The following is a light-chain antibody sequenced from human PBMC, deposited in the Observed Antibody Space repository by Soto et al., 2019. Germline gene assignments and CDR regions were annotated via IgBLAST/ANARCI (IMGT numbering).Light chain of an antibody. CDR2: YDS. CDR1: NIGSKS. V-gene: IGLV3-21*04. J-gene: IGLJ2*01. Sequence: VLTQPPSVSVAPGKTARITCGGNNIGSKSVHWYQQKPGQAPVLVIYYDSDRPSGIPERFSGSNSGNTATLTISRVEAGEEAGYDCQVWDRSSDHVVFGGGTKLTVL. CDR3: QVWDRSSDHVV.